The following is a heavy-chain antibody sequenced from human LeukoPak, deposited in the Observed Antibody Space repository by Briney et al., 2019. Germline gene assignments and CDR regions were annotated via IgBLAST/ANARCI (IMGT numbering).Heavy chain of an antibody. CDR2: ISSGSSHI. CDR3: ARDFRTQLDGYSPPYHFDY. CDR1: GFTFNTHS. V-gene: IGHV3-21*01. Sequence: GGSLRLSCAASGFTFNTHSMSWVRQSPGKGLEWVSSISSGSSHIYYADSMQGRFTISRDNAKNSLFLQMNSLRVEDTALYYCARDFRTQLDGYSPPYHFDYWGQGALVTVSS. D-gene: IGHD5-24*01. J-gene: IGHJ4*02.